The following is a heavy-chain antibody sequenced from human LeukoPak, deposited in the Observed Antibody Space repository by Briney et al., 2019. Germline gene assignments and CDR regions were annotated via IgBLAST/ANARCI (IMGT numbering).Heavy chain of an antibody. V-gene: IGHV1-18*04. J-gene: IGHJ4*02. CDR1: GYTFTGYY. CDR2: ISAYNGNT. CDR3: ARMSFGGSGYYPPDLDY. Sequence: ASVKVSCKASGYTFTGYYMHWVRQAPGQGLEWMGWISAYNGNTNYAQKLQGRVTMTTDTSTSTAYMELRGLRSDDTAVYYCARMSFGGSGYYPPDLDYWGRGTLVTVSS. D-gene: IGHD3-22*01.